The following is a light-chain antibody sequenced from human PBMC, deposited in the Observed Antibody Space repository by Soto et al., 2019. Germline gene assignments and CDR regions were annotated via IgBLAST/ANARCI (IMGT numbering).Light chain of an antibody. Sequence: QSALTQPASVSGSPGQSITIFCSGTSSDVGAYKFVSWYRHHPGKAPQVMIYKVSNRPSGVSNRFSGSKSGNTASLTISGLQPEDEGDYYCSSYTSTSTPWVFGGGTKLTVL. CDR3: SSYTSTSTPWV. V-gene: IGLV2-14*01. CDR2: KVS. CDR1: SSDVGAYKF. J-gene: IGLJ3*02.